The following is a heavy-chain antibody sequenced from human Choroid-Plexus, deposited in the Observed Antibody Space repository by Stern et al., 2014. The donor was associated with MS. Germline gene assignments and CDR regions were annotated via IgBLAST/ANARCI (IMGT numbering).Heavy chain of an antibody. V-gene: IGHV3-30*18. D-gene: IGHD2/OR15-2a*01. J-gene: IGHJ5*02. CDR3: AKDRQYLTYFFDH. Sequence: VQLLESGGGVVQHGRPLRLSCVASGFTFGSCAMHWVRQAPGKGLEWVGGVSHDGSYKYYADSVKGRFTISRDNSQNTLYMQMSSLRPEDTAVYYCAKDRQYLTYFFDHWGQGSLVTVSS. CDR1: GFTFGSCA. CDR2: VSHDGSYK.